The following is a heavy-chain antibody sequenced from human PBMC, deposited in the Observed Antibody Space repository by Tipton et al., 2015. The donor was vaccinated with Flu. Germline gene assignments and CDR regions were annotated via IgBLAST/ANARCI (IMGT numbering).Heavy chain of an antibody. CDR2: IIPILGIA. V-gene: IGHV1-69*01. Sequence: QLVQSGPEVKKPGSSVKVSCKASGGTFSSYAISWVRQAPGQGLEWMGGIIPILGIANYAQKFRGRVTITADESTSTAYMELSSLRSEDTAVYYCARDRYYYDSSGFFDIWGQGTMATVSS. J-gene: IGHJ3*02. CDR1: GGTFSSYA. CDR3: ARDRYYYDSSGFFDI. D-gene: IGHD3-22*01.